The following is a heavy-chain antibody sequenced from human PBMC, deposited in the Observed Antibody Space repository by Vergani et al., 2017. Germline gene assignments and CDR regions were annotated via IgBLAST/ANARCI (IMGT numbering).Heavy chain of an antibody. CDR2: INHSGST. Sequence: QVQLQQWGAGLLKPSETLSLTCAVYGGSFSGYYWSWIRQPPGKGLEWIGEINHSGSTNYNPSLKSRVTISVDTSTNQFSLKLSSVTAADTAVYYCARGTGITIFGVVIENYFDYWGQGTLVTVSS. CDR1: GGSFSGYY. CDR3: ARGTGITIFGVVIENYFDY. V-gene: IGHV4-34*01. J-gene: IGHJ4*02. D-gene: IGHD3-3*01.